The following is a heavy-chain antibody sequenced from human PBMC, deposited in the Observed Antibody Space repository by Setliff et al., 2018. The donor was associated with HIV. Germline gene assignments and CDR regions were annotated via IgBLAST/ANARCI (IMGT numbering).Heavy chain of an antibody. CDR2: IYHSGNT. J-gene: IGHJ3*02. V-gene: IGHV4-38-2*02. CDR1: GDSISSDFY. CDR3: ARGQGCGGGCHYAFEM. Sequence: SETLSLTCTVSGDSISSDFYWGWIRLPPGKGLEWIGSIYHSGNTYYMPSLQSRVTISVDMSKNQFSLNLNSVTAADTAVYYCARGQGCGGGCHYAFEMWGQGTMVTVS. D-gene: IGHD2-21*02.